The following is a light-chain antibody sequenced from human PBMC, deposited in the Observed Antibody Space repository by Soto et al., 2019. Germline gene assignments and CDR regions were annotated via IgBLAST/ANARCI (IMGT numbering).Light chain of an antibody. Sequence: AIRMTQSPSSLSASTGDRVTNTCRASQGISSYLAWYQQKPGKAPKLLIYAASTLQSGVPSRFSGSGSGTDFTLTISCLQSEDFATYYRQQYYSYPYTFGHGTKLEIK. V-gene: IGKV1-8*01. CDR1: QGISSY. CDR2: AAS. CDR3: QQYYSYPYT. J-gene: IGKJ2*01.